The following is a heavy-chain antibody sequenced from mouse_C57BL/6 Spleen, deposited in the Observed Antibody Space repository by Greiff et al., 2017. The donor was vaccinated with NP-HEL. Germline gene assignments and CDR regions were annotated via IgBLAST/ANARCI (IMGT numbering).Heavy chain of an antibody. J-gene: IGHJ2*01. V-gene: IGHV1-50*01. D-gene: IGHD1-1*01. CDR1: GYTFTSYW. CDR3: VRGYYGSSGYYFDY. CDR2: IDPSDSYT. Sequence: QVQLKQPGAELVKPGASVKLSCKASGYTFTSYWMQWVKQRPGQGLEWIGEIDPSDSYTNYNQKFKGKATLTVDTSSSTAYMQLSSLTSEDSAVYYCVRGYYGSSGYYFDYWGQGTTLTVAS.